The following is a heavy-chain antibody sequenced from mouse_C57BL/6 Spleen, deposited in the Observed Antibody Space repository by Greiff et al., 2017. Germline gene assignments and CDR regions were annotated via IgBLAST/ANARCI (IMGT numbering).Heavy chain of an antibody. J-gene: IGHJ2*01. Sequence: QVQLQQSGAELVRPGASVTLSCKASGYTFTDYEMHWVKQTPVHGLEWIGAIDPETGGTAYNQKFKGKAILTADKSSSTAYMELRSLTSEDSAVYYCTTCSSYVENYWGQGTTLTVSS. D-gene: IGHD1-1*01. CDR1: GYTFTDYE. V-gene: IGHV1-15*01. CDR2: IDPETGGT. CDR3: TTCSSYVENY.